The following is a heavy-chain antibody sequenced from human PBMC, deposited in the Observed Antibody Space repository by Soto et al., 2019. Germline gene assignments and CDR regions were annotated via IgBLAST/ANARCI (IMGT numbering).Heavy chain of an antibody. CDR2: ISWNSGSI. D-gene: IGHD2-2*01. CDR1: GFTFDDYA. Sequence: EVQLVESGGGLVQPGRSLRLSCAASGFTFDDYAMHWVRQAPGKGLEWGSGISWNSGSIGYADSVKGRFTISRDNAKNSLYLQMNSLRAEDTALYYCAKDSCSSTSCYPAYYYYMDVWGKGTTVTVSS. V-gene: IGHV3-9*01. J-gene: IGHJ6*03. CDR3: AKDSCSSTSCYPAYYYYMDV.